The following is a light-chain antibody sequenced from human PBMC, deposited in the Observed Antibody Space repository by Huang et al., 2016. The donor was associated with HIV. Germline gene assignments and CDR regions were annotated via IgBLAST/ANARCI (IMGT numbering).Light chain of an antibody. V-gene: IGKV1-33*01. CDR3: QHYNNLPLT. CDR1: QDISNY. CDR2: DAS. J-gene: IGKJ4*01. Sequence: EIQMTQSPSSLSASVGDRVTITCQASQDISNYLNWYQQKPGKAPKLLIYDASNLETGVPSRFSGSGSGTDFTFTISSLQPEDIATYYCQHYNNLPLTFGGGTNVEIK.